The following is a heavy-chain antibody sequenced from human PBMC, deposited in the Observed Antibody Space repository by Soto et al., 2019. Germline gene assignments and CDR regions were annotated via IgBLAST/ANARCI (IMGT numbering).Heavy chain of an antibody. V-gene: IGHV5-51*01. D-gene: IGHD1-1*01. J-gene: IGHJ6*02. Sequence: HGESLKISFKGSGYSFTSYWIGWVRQMPVKGLEWMGIIYPGDSDTRYSPSFQGQVTLPADKSISTAYLQWSSLKASDTALYYCARRRYDLHGMDVWGQGTTVTVSS. CDR3: ARRRYDLHGMDV. CDR2: IYPGDSDT. CDR1: GYSFTSYW.